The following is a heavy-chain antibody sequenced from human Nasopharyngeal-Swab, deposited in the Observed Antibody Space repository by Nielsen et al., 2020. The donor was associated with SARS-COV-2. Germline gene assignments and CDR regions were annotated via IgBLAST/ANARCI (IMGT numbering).Heavy chain of an antibody. CDR2: IYTSGST. J-gene: IGHJ4*02. Sequence: SETLSLTCTVSGGSISSYYWSWIRQPAGKGLEWIGRIYTSGSTNYNPSLKSRVTMSVDTSKNQFSLKLSSVTAADTAVYYCARWVGGYCSSTSCYYIDYWGQGTLVTVSS. D-gene: IGHD2-2*01. CDR1: GGSISSYY. CDR3: ARWVGGYCSSTSCYYIDY. V-gene: IGHV4-4*07.